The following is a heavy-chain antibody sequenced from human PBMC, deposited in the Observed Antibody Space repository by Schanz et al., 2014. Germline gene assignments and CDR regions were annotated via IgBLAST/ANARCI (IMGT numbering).Heavy chain of an antibody. Sequence: QVQLVESGGGVVQPGRSLRLSCAASGFTFRSHAMHWVRQAPGKGLEWGAVISHDGSKKYYADSVKGRFTISRDNAKNSLYLQMNSLRAEDTALYDCARDSGSSSWYPSDYWGQGTLVTVSS. CDR3: ARDSGSSSWYPSDY. J-gene: IGHJ4*02. D-gene: IGHD6-13*01. CDR1: GFTFRSHA. CDR2: ISHDGSKK. V-gene: IGHV3-30*07.